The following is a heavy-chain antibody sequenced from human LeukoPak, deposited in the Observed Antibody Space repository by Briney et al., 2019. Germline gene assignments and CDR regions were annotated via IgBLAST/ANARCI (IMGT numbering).Heavy chain of an antibody. V-gene: IGHV3-66*01. CDR2: IYSGGST. D-gene: IGHD4-17*01. J-gene: IGHJ4*02. CDR1: GFTVSSNY. Sequence: GGSLRLSCAASGFTVSSNYKSWVRQAPGKGLEWVSVIYSGGSTYYADSVKGRFTISRDNSKNTLYLQMNSLRAEDTAVYYCAKGLYGDYVFNFDYWGQGTLVTVSS. CDR3: AKGLYGDYVFNFDY.